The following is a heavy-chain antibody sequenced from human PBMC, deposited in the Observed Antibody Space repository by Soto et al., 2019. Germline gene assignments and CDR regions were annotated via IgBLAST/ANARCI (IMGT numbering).Heavy chain of an antibody. CDR2: LSDSGGSI. CDR3: AKVSSSWYAGFFDL. V-gene: IGHV3-23*01. CDR1: GFTFSRHA. Sequence: EVQLLESGGGLVQPGGSLRLSCTASGFTFSRHAMTWVRQAPGKGLEWVSGLSDSGGSIYYADSVKGRFTISRDNSMNTLDLQMNTLRAEDPAIYYCAKVSSSWYAGFFDLWGQGTLVTVSS. D-gene: IGHD6-13*01. J-gene: IGHJ4*02.